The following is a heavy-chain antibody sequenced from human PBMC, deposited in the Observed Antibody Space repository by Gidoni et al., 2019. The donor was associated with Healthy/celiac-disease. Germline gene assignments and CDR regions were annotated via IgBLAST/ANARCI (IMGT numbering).Heavy chain of an antibody. CDR2: IDHSGST. CDR1: GGSISSSNW. Sequence: QEQLQESGPGLVKTSGTLSLTCAVSGGSISSSNWWSWVRQPPGKGLEWIGEIDHSGSTNYNPSLKSRVTISVDKSKNQFSLKLSSVTAADTAVYYCASQTRIAAAGTTLGAFDIWGQGTMVTVSS. V-gene: IGHV4-4*02. CDR3: ASQTRIAAAGTTLGAFDI. J-gene: IGHJ3*02. D-gene: IGHD6-13*01.